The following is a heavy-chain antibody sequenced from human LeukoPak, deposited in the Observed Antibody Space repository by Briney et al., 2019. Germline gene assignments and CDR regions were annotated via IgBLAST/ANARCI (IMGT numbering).Heavy chain of an antibody. J-gene: IGHJ3*02. D-gene: IGHD2-2*01. CDR2: IYHSGST. CDR3: AKDPAARFAAFDI. Sequence: SQTLSLTCTVSGGSISSGGYYWSWIRQPPGKGLEWIGYIYHSGSTYYNPSLKSRVTISVDRSKNQFSLKLSSVTAADTAVYYCAKDPAARFAAFDIWGQGTMVTVSS. V-gene: IGHV4-30-2*01. CDR1: GGSISSGGYY.